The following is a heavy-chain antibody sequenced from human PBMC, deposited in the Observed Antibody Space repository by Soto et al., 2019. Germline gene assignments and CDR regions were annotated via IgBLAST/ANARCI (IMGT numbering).Heavy chain of an antibody. CDR2: VHHMGNI. D-gene: IGHD2-21*01. Sequence: PSETLSLTCAVSGDSISSGSWWSWVRQSPGKGLEWIGEVHHMGNIKYNPSLKSRVAISVDHSKNQVSRTLTSVRAAHTAVYYSASLATVVSAYDYWGQRALVTVSS. CDR3: ASLATVVSAYDY. J-gene: IGHJ4*02. V-gene: IGHV4-4*02. CDR1: GDSISSGSW.